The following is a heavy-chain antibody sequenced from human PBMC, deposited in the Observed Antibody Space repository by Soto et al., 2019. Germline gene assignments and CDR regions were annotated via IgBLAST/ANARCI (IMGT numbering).Heavy chain of an antibody. Sequence: SDTLSLTCTVSGGSISSGDYYWSWIRQPPGKGLEWIGYIYYSGSTYYNPSLKSRVTISVDTSKNQFSLKLSSVTAADTAVYYCATVLWEMATGEYYFDYWGQGTLVTVSS. D-gene: IGHD3-10*01. CDR3: ATVLWEMATGEYYFDY. J-gene: IGHJ4*02. CDR1: GGSISSGDYY. CDR2: IYYSGST. V-gene: IGHV4-30-4*02.